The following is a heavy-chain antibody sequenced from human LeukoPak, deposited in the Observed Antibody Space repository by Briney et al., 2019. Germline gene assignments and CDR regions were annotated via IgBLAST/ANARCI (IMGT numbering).Heavy chain of an antibody. D-gene: IGHD3-22*01. CDR3: AREAPRYYYDSSGLDGAFDI. CDR2: IYYSGST. Sequence: PSETLSLTCTVSGGSISSGGYYWSWIRQHPGKGLEWIGYIYYSGSTYYNPSLKSRVTISVDTSKNQFSLKLSSVTAADTAVYYCAREAPRYYYDSSGLDGAFDIWGQGTMVTVSS. CDR1: GGSISSGGYY. V-gene: IGHV4-31*03. J-gene: IGHJ3*02.